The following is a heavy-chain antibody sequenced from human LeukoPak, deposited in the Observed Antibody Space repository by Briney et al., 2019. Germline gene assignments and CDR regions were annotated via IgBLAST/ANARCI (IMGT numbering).Heavy chain of an antibody. D-gene: IGHD1-1*01. CDR3: ARMYKNYYYSYMDV. J-gene: IGHJ6*03. CDR1: GGSLRSSSTYY. CDR2: IYYSWTT. Sequence: PSETLSLTRTVSGGSLRSSSTYYWGWIRQPPGKGLEWIGSIYYSWTTYYNPSLESRVTMSVDTSRNQFSLKLSSVTAADTAVYYCARMYKNYYYSYMDVWGSGTTVTVSS. V-gene: IGHV4-39*07.